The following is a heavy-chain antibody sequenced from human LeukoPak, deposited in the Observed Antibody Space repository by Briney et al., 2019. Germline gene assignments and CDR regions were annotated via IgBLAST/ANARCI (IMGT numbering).Heavy chain of an antibody. CDR2: IYYSGST. CDR3: ARGAILPGQYSSGWADFDY. J-gene: IGHJ4*02. D-gene: IGHD6-19*01. Sequence: SETLSLTCTVSGGSISSYYWSWIRQPPGKGLEWIGYIYYSGSTNYNPSLKSRVTISVDTSKNQFSLKLSSVTAADTAVYYCARGAILPGQYSSGWADFDYWGQGTLVTVSS. CDR1: GGSISSYY. V-gene: IGHV4-59*01.